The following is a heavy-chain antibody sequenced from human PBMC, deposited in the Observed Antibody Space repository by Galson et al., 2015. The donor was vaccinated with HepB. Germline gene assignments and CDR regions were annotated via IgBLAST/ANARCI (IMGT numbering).Heavy chain of an antibody. CDR1: GGTFSSST. Sequence: SVKVSCKASGGTFSSSTINWVRQAPGQGLEWMGRIIPMFGITNSAQRFQGRVTITADKSTSTAYKQRSSLRFEDTAVYYCARVTTNSSEWGQGTLVTVSS. CDR2: IIPMFGIT. D-gene: IGHD3-22*01. CDR3: ARVTTNSSE. J-gene: IGHJ4*02. V-gene: IGHV1-69*02.